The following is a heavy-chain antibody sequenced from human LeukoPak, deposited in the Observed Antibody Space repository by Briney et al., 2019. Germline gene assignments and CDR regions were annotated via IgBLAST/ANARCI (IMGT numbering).Heavy chain of an antibody. Sequence: ASVKVSCRASPYTFNKYYIHWVRQAPGQGPEWMGVINPSGRSTSYAQQFRGRVTMTRDTSTSTVYMDLSGLRSEDTAVYYCARDSVELVRRNWFDPWGQGTLVTVSS. CDR1: PYTFNKYY. J-gene: IGHJ5*02. CDR3: ARDSVELVRRNWFDP. V-gene: IGHV1-46*02. CDR2: INPSGRST. D-gene: IGHD1-1*01.